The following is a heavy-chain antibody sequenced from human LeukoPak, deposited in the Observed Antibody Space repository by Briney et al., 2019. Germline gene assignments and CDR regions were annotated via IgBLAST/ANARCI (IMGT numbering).Heavy chain of an antibody. J-gene: IGHJ5*02. CDR1: GGSISSGGYY. CDR3: ARMVVTMGGWFDP. V-gene: IGHV4-31*03. D-gene: IGHD4-23*01. CDR2: IYYSGST. Sequence: SSQTLSLTCTVSGGSISSGGYYWSWIRQHPGKGLEWIGYIYYSGSTYYNPSLKSRVTISVDTSKNQFSLKLSSVTAADTAVYYCARMVVTMGGWFDPWGQGTLVTVSS.